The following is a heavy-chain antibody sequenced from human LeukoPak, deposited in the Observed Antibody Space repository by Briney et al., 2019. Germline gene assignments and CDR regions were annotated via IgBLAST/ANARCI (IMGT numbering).Heavy chain of an antibody. CDR2: IIPILGIA. V-gene: IGHV1-69*04. CDR1: GGTFSSYA. CDR3: ATDSLTGGYDAFDI. J-gene: IGHJ3*02. Sequence: SVKVSCKASGGTFSSYAISWVRQAPGQGLEWMGRIIPILGIANYAQKFQGRVTITADKSTSTAYMELSSLRSEDTAVYYCATDSLTGGYDAFDIWGQGTMVTVSS. D-gene: IGHD3-16*01.